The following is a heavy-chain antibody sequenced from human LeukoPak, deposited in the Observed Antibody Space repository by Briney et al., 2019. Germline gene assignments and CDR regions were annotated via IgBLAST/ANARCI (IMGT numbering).Heavy chain of an antibody. V-gene: IGHV1-3*01. CDR1: GYTFTSYA. Sequence: GASVKVSCKASGYTFTSYAMHWVRQAPGQRLEWMGWINAGNGNTKYSQKFQGRVTITRDTSASTAYMELSSLRSEDTAVYYCARSDSSGFDDGGDYFDYWGQGTLVTVSS. J-gene: IGHJ4*02. D-gene: IGHD3-22*01. CDR2: INAGNGNT. CDR3: ARSDSSGFDDGGDYFDY.